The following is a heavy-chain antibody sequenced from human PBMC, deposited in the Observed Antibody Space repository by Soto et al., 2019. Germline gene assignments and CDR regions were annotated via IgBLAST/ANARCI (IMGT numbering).Heavy chain of an antibody. D-gene: IGHD6-6*01. J-gene: IGHJ6*02. Sequence: ASVKVSCKASGYTFTGYYMHWVRQAPGQGLEWMGWINPNSGGTNYAQKFQGWVTMTRDTSISTAYMELSRLRSDDTAVYYCAREENQLGREGFESVYYYGMDVWGQGTTVTVSS. CDR3: AREENQLGREGFESVYYYGMDV. V-gene: IGHV1-2*04. CDR1: GYTFTGYY. CDR2: INPNSGGT.